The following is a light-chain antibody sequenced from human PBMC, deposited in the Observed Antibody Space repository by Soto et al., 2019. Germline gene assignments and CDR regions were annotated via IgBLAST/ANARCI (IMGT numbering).Light chain of an antibody. CDR2: KAS. Sequence: IQMTQSPSTLSASVGARVTITCRASQSVSSWVAWYHLKPGKAPKLLIYKASTLETGVPSRFSGSGPGTEFTLTISSLQPDDFATYYCQQYNSYHWTFGQGTKVDIK. J-gene: IGKJ1*01. V-gene: IGKV1-5*03. CDR3: QQYNSYHWT. CDR1: QSVSSW.